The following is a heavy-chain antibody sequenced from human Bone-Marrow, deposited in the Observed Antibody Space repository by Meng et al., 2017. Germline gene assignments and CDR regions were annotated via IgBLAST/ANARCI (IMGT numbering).Heavy chain of an antibody. CDR1: GGTFSSYA. V-gene: IGHV1-69*13. Sequence: SVNVSCKASGGTFSSYAISWVRQAPGQGLEWMGGIIPIFGTANYAQKFQGRVTITADESTSTAYMELSSLRSEDTAVYYCARDRLRRYFDWLLLDAFDIWGQGTMVTVSS. J-gene: IGHJ3*02. CDR3: ARDRLRRYFDWLLLDAFDI. CDR2: IIPIFGTA. D-gene: IGHD3-9*01.